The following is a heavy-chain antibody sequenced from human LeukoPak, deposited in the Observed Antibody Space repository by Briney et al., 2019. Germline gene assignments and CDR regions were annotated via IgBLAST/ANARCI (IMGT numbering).Heavy chain of an antibody. J-gene: IGHJ3*02. CDR3: ARGANYGDYGLDAFDI. CDR1: GGSISSYY. Sequence: PSETLSLTCTVSGGSISSYYWSWIRQPPGTGLEWIGYIYYSGSTTYNPTLKSRVTISIDTSKNQFSLKLTSVTAADTALYYCARGANYGDYGLDAFDIWGQGTMVTVSS. V-gene: IGHV4-59*01. CDR2: IYYSGST. D-gene: IGHD4-17*01.